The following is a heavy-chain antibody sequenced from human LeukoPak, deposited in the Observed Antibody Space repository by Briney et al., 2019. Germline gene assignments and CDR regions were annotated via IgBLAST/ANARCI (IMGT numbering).Heavy chain of an antibody. V-gene: IGHV3-74*01. J-gene: IGHJ4*02. Sequence: GGPLRLSCAASGFTFSSYWMHWVRQAPGKALVWVARLNRDGSSTNYADSVKGRFTISRDNAKNTLHLQMNSLRVEDTAVYYCARDRDGYNSFDFWGQGTLVTVSS. D-gene: IGHD5-24*01. CDR3: ARDRDGYNSFDF. CDR2: LNRDGSST. CDR1: GFTFSSYW.